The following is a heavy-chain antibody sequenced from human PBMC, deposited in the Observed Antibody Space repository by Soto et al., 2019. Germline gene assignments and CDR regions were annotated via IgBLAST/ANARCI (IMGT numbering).Heavy chain of an antibody. CDR2: IYYSGST. D-gene: IGHD5-18*01. J-gene: IGHJ6*02. CDR1: GGSVSRYY. CDR3: VRDTAMVKTRYYYYYGMDV. Sequence: SETLYLTCTVSGGSVSRYYWSWIRQPPGKGLEWIGYIYYSGSTNYNPSLKSRVTISVDTSKNQSSLKLSSVTAADTAVYYCVRDTAMVKTRYYYYYGMDVWGQGTTVTVSS. V-gene: IGHV4-59*02.